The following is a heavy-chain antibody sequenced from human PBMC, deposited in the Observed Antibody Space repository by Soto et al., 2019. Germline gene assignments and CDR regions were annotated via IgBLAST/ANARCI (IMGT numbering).Heavy chain of an antibody. D-gene: IGHD3-3*01. J-gene: IGHJ5*02. CDR2: INHSGST. CDR3: ARGGPPLRFSLWLPTGRWFDP. CDR1: GGSFSGYY. Sequence: KTSETLSLTCAVYGGSFSGYYWSWIRQPPGKGREWIGEINHSGSTNYNPSLKSRVTISVDTSKNQFSLKLSSVTAADTAVYYCARGGPPLRFSLWLPTGRWFDPLGQGTLVTVSS. V-gene: IGHV4-34*01.